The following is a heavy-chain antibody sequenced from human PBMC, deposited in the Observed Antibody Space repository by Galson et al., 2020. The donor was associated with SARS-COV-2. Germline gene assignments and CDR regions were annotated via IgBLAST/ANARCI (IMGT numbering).Heavy chain of an antibody. CDR3: AKDPYYYECSVYYAPDY. V-gene: IGHV3-23*01. CDR1: GFTFSSYA. J-gene: IGHJ4*02. CDR2: ISGSGGST. D-gene: IGHD3-22*01. Sequence: GESLKISCAASGFTFSSYAMSWVRQAPGKGLEWVSAISGSGGSTYYADSVKGRFTISRYNSKNTLYLQMNRLRAEDTAVYYWAKDPYYYECSVYYAPDYWGQGILGTVAS.